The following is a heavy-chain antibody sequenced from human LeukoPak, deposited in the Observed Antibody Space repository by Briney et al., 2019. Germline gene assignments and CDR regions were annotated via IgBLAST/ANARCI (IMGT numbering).Heavy chain of an antibody. CDR2: ISWNSGTI. D-gene: IGHD5-18*01. J-gene: IGHJ4*02. V-gene: IGHV3-9*01. CDR3: AKERIVGGYRYGPFDH. Sequence: GRSLRLSCAASGFTFDDYAMHWVRQVPGKGLEWVSGISWNSGTIGYEVSVKGRFTISRDNAKNSLYLQMNSLRAEDTALYYCAKERIVGGYRYGPFDHWGQGTLVTVSS. CDR1: GFTFDDYA.